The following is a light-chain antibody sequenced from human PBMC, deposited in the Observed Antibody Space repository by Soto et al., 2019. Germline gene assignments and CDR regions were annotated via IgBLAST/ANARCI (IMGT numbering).Light chain of an antibody. CDR3: QSFDSSRFYV. CDR1: SSNIGAGYD. V-gene: IGLV1-40*01. CDR2: GNS. J-gene: IGLJ1*01. Sequence: QSVMTHPPSLSGAPGQRVTISCTGSSSNIGAGYDVHWYQQLPGTAPKLLIYGNSNRPSGVPDRFSGSKSGTSASLAITGLQAEDEADYYCQSFDSSRFYVFGTATRSPS.